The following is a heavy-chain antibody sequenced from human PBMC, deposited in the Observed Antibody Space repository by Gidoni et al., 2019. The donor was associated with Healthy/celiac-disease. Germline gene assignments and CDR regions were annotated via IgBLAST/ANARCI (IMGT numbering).Heavy chain of an antibody. J-gene: IGHJ6*02. Sequence: VQLVESGGGLVKPGVSRSLSCAAPGLPFMDYYMSGIRQAPGKGLEWVSYISSSGITKNYADSVKGRFTISRDNAKNALYLQMNSLRAEDTAVYDCARSSYSNYNYYYYGMDVWGQGTTVTVSS. D-gene: IGHD4-4*01. CDR2: ISSSGITK. V-gene: IGHV3-11*01. CDR1: GLPFMDYY. CDR3: ARSSYSNYNYYYYGMDV.